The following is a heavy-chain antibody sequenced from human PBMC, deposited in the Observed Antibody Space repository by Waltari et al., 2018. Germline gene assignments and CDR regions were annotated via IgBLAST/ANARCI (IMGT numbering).Heavy chain of an antibody. CDR3: ARVGYDYIWGSYRPDDAFDI. CDR2: IIPIFGTA. J-gene: IGHJ3*02. V-gene: IGHV1-69*05. D-gene: IGHD3-16*02. CDR1: GGTFSSYA. Sequence: QVQLVQSGAEGKKPGSSVKVSCKASGGTFSSYAISWVRQAPGQGLGWMGGIIPIFGTANYAQKFQGRVTITTDESTSTAYMELSSLRSEDTAVYYCARVGYDYIWGSYRPDDAFDIWGQGTMVTVSS.